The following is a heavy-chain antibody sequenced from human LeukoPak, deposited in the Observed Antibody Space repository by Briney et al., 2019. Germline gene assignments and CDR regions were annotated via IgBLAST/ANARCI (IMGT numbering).Heavy chain of an antibody. CDR3: ARPYYYDSGTFYSGF. V-gene: IGHV3-66*01. Sequence: GGSLRLSCAASGFPFSSHVLSWVRQVPEKGLEWVSVVYSSGNTYYANSVKGRFSISRDNSKNTVFLQMNSLRIEDTAVYCCARPYYYDSGTFYSGFWGQGTLVTVSS. J-gene: IGHJ4*02. CDR2: VYSSGNT. D-gene: IGHD3-22*01. CDR1: GFPFSSHV.